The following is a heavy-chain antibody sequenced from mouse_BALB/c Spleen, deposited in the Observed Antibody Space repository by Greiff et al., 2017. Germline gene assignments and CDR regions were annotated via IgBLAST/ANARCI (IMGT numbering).Heavy chain of an antibody. CDR1: GYTFSSYW. V-gene: IGHV1-9*01. J-gene: IGHJ4*01. CDR3: ARRGIYYYGSSYSAMDY. CDR2: ILPGSGST. D-gene: IGHD1-1*01. Sequence: VQLQQSGAELMKPGASVKISCKATGYTFSSYWIEWVKQRPGHGLEWIGEILPGSGSTNYNEKFKGKATFTADTSSNTAYMQLSSLTSEDSAVYYCARRGIYYYGSSYSAMDYWGQGTSVTVSS.